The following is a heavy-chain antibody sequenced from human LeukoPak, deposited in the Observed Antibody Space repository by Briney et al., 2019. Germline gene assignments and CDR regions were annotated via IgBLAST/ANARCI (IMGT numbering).Heavy chain of an antibody. CDR3: ARAQYYGSGDHPLPQGY. Sequence: ASVKVSCKASGYTFTSYGISWVRQAPGQGLEWMGWISAYNGNTNYAQKLQGRVTMTTDTSTSTAYMELRSLRSDDTAVYYCARAQYYGSGDHPLPQGYWGQGTLVTVSS. CDR1: GYTFTSYG. CDR2: ISAYNGNT. D-gene: IGHD3-10*01. J-gene: IGHJ4*02. V-gene: IGHV1-18*01.